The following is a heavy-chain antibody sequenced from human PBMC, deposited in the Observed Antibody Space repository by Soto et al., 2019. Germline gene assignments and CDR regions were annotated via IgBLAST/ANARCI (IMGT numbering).Heavy chain of an antibody. CDR1: GFTFSSYA. CDR3: AKSQYDILTGSRGGEDY. J-gene: IGHJ4*02. V-gene: IGHV3-23*01. Sequence: GGSLRLSCAASGFTFSSYAMSWVRQAPGKGLEWVSAISGSGGSTYYADSVKGRFTISRDNSKNTLYLQMNSLRAEDTAVYYCAKSQYDILTGSRGGEDYWGQGTLVTVSS. CDR2: ISGSGGST. D-gene: IGHD3-9*01.